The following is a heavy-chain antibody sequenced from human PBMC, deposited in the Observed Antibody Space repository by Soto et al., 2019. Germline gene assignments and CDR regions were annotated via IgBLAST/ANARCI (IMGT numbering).Heavy chain of an antibody. CDR1: GDTFTDYY. D-gene: IGHD2-21*02. V-gene: IGHV1-46*01. CDR2: ANPSGGHT. CDR3: ARGGHVVVVTAALDY. Sequence: QVQLMQSGAEVKKPGASVKVSCKASGDTFTDYYIHWVRQAPGQGLEWMGTANPSGGHTTYAEHFLGRVTMTRDTSPSTLYMELTSLTSDDTAVYYCARGGHVVVVTAALDYWGQGTLVTVSS. J-gene: IGHJ4*02.